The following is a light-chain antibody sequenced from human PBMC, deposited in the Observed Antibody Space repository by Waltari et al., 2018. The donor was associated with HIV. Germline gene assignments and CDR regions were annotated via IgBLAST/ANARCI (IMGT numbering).Light chain of an antibody. CDR2: VDT. V-gene: IGLV3-10*01. Sequence: SYELTQPPSVSVSPGQTARITCSGDALPKKYASWYQQKSGQAPVLVIYVDTKRPSGIPERFSGSSSGRMATWTISGAQVEDEADYSCYSTDSSGNHRVFGGGTKLTVL. CDR3: YSTDSSGNHRV. CDR1: ALPKKY. J-gene: IGLJ3*02.